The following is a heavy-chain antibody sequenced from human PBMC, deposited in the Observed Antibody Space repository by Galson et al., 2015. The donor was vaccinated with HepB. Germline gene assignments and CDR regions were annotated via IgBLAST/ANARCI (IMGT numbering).Heavy chain of an antibody. D-gene: IGHD3-16*02. CDR1: GFTFSSYS. Sequence: SLRLSCAASGFTFSSYSMNWVRQAPGKGLEWVSYISSSSSTIYYADSVKGRFTISRDNAKNSLYLQMNSLRAEDTAVYYCARDVLPGSYVWGSYRYTDDYYGMDVWGQGTTVTVSS. J-gene: IGHJ6*02. V-gene: IGHV3-48*01. CDR2: ISSSSSTI. CDR3: ARDVLPGSYVWGSYRYTDDYYGMDV.